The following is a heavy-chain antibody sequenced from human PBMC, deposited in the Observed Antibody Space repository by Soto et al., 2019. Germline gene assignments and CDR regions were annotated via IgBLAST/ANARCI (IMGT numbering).Heavy chain of an antibody. Sequence: ASVKVSCKASGYTFTSYGISWVRQAPGQGLEWMGWISAYNGNTNYAQKLQGRVTMTTDTSTSTAYMELRSLRSDDTAAYYCARDRWAATRDYYYYGMDVWGQGTTVTVPS. CDR2: ISAYNGNT. J-gene: IGHJ6*02. CDR3: ARDRWAATRDYYYYGMDV. D-gene: IGHD2-15*01. CDR1: GYTFTSYG. V-gene: IGHV1-18*01.